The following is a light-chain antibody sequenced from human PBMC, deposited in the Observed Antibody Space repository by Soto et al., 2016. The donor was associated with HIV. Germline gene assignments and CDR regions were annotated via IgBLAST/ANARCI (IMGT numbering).Light chain of an antibody. Sequence: SYELTQPPSVSVSPGQTATITCSGDKLGDKFVCWYQQKPGQSPVMVIYQDGKRPSGIPERFSGSNSGNTATLTISGTQTMDEADYYCQTWESSTGVFGGGTKLTVL. CDR3: QTWESSTGV. J-gene: IGLJ3*02. CDR2: QDG. CDR1: KLGDKF. V-gene: IGLV3-1*01.